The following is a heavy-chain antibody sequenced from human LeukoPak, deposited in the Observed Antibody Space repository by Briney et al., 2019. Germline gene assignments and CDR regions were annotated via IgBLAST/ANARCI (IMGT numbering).Heavy chain of an antibody. CDR3: AKDLSDGDYIYYFDY. J-gene: IGHJ4*02. CDR2: IGYDGSNK. CDR1: GFTFSSYG. V-gene: IGHV3-33*06. Sequence: GGSLRLSCAASGFTFSSYGMHWVRQAPGKGLEWVAVIGYDGSNKYYADSVKGRFTISRDNSKNTLYLQMNSLRAEDTAVYYCAKDLSDGDYIYYFDYWGQGTLVTVSS. D-gene: IGHD4-17*01.